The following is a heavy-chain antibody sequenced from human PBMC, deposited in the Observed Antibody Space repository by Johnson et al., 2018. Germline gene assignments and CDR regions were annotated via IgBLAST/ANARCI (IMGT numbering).Heavy chain of an antibody. CDR3: ATDSRGTRGLWG. D-gene: IGHD3-22*01. Sequence: QVQLVQSGGGVVQPGRSLRLSCAASGFTFSSYAMHWVRQAPGKGLEWVAVISYDGTNKYYEDSVKGRFTISRDNSKNTVYLQMNTVRTDDTALSYCATDSRGTRGLWGWGQGTLVTVSS. CDR1: GFTFSSYA. V-gene: IGHV3-30*14. J-gene: IGHJ3*01. CDR2: ISYDGTNK.